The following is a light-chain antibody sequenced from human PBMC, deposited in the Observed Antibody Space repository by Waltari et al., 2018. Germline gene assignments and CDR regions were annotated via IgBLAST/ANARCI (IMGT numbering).Light chain of an antibody. J-gene: IGKJ2*01. CDR3: QQYNNWPPMYT. V-gene: IGKV3-15*01. CDR1: QSVSSN. CDR2: RAS. Sequence: EIVMTQSPATLSVSPGERATLSCRASQSVSSNLAWYQQKPGQAPRLRIYRASTRATGIPARFSGSGSGKEFTLTISSLQSEDFAVYYCQQYNNWPPMYTFGQGTKLEIK.